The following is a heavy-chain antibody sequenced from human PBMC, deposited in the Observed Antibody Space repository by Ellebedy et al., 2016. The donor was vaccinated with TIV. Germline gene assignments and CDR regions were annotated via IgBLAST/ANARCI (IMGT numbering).Heavy chain of an antibody. CDR2: INQDGSAK. CDR1: GFTFSSYS. D-gene: IGHD1-26*01. CDR3: ARGGAGFDSMNRELSFDS. Sequence: GESLKISCAASGFTFSSYSMNWVRQAPRKGLEWVAIINQDGSAKYFVDSLSGRFTISRDNAKNSLYLQMNSLRDEDTAVYYCARGGAGFDSMNRELSFDSWGQGTLVIVSS. J-gene: IGHJ4*02. V-gene: IGHV3-7*01.